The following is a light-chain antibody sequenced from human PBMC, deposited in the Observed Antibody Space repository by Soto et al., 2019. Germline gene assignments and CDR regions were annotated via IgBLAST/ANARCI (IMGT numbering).Light chain of an antibody. J-gene: IGKJ2*01. Sequence: VLTQSPGTLSLSPGERATLSCRASQSVSSYLAWYQQKPGQAPRLLIYDASNRATGIPARFSGSGSGTDFTLTISSLEPEDFAVYYCQQRSNWPPVYTFGQGTKVDIK. CDR1: QSVSSY. CDR3: QQRSNWPPVYT. V-gene: IGKV3-11*01. CDR2: DAS.